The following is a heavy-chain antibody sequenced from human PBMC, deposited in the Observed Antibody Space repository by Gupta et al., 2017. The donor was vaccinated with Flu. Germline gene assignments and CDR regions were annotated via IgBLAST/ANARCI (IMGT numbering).Heavy chain of an antibody. CDR3: ARLGTDSSTWWWFDP. CDR1: GGSISRTIYY. D-gene: IGHD6-13*01. V-gene: IGHV4-39*01. Sequence: QLQLQESGPGMVTPSETLSLTCTVPGGSISRTIYYWGWIRQPPGKGLEWIGSIYYSGTTYYNPSLRGRVTISVDTSKNQFSLKLSAVTAADTAVYYCARLGTDSSTWWWFDPWGQGTLVTVSS. J-gene: IGHJ5*02. CDR2: IYYSGTT.